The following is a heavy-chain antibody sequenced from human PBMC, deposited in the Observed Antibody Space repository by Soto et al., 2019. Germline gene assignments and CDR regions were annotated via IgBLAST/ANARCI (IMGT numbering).Heavy chain of an antibody. CDR2: ISFDGRNK. V-gene: IGHV3-30*18. Sequence: QVQLVESGGGVVQPGRSLRLSCAASGFIFSTYGMHWVRQAPGKGLEWVAVISFDGRNKYYADSVRGRFTISRDNSKNTLQLQMNSRRGEDTAVYYGAKDTATAITSYYFYGMDVWGQGTTVTVSS. CDR1: GFIFSTYG. D-gene: IGHD5-12*01. J-gene: IGHJ6*02. CDR3: AKDTATAITSYYFYGMDV.